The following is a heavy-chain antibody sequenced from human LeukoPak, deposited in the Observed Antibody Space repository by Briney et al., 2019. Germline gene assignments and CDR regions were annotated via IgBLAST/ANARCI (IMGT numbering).Heavy chain of an antibody. CDR3: ARDLYDILTGYYTRGVYGMDV. CDR2: ISPNSGGT. D-gene: IGHD3-9*01. Sequence: ASVKVSCKASGYTFTGYYMHWVRQAPGQGLEWMGWISPNSGGTNYAQKFQGRVTMTRDTSISTAYMELSRLRSDDTAVYYCARDLYDILTGYYTRGVYGMDVWGQGTTVTVSS. J-gene: IGHJ6*02. CDR1: GYTFTGYY. V-gene: IGHV1-2*02.